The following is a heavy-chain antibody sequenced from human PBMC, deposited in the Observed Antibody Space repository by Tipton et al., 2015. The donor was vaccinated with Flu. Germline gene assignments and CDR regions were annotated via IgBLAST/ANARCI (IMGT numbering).Heavy chain of an antibody. D-gene: IGHD3-22*01. Sequence: QLVQSGAEVKKPGASVKVSCKASGYTFTSYGISWVRQAPGLGLEWMGWISAYTGNTNYAQKLQGRVTMTTDTSTSTAYMELRSLRSDDTAVYYCARMDPYDSSGYQDYWGQGTLVTVSS. CDR1: GYTFTSYG. CDR3: ARMDPYDSSGYQDY. V-gene: IGHV1-18*01. J-gene: IGHJ4*02. CDR2: ISAYTGNT.